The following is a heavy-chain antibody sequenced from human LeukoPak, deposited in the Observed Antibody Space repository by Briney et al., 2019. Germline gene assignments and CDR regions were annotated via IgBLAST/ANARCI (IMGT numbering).Heavy chain of an antibody. J-gene: IGHJ4*02. CDR1: GFTLSSYS. CDR3: ARGAARMVEMGTIISFEY. Sequence: GGSLRLSCAASGFTLSSYSMNWVRQAPGKGLEWVSSISSSSIYIYYADSVKGRFTISRDNSKNTLYLQMNSLRAEDTAVYYCARGAARMVEMGTIISFEYWGRGTLVTVSS. CDR2: ISSSSIYI. D-gene: IGHD5-24*01. V-gene: IGHV3-21*01.